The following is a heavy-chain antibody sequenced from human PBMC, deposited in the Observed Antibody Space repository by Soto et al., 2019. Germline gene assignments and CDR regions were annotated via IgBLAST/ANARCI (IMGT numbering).Heavy chain of an antibody. Sequence: EVQLVESGGGLVQPGGSLKLSCAASGFTFSGSAMHWVRQASGKGLEWVGRIRSKANSYATAYAASVKGRFTISRDDSKNTAYLQMNSLKTEDTAVYYCGLLDYYDSSGYYPEYNWFDPWGQGTLVTVSS. J-gene: IGHJ5*02. V-gene: IGHV3-73*02. CDR2: IRSKANSYAT. CDR3: GLLDYYDSSGYYPEYNWFDP. D-gene: IGHD3-22*01. CDR1: GFTFSGSA.